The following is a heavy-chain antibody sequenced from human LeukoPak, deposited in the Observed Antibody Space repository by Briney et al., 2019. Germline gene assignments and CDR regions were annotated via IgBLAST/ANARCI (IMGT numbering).Heavy chain of an antibody. CDR3: AREGPGY. CDR1: GFTFSDYW. CDR2: ISSSSSTI. J-gene: IGHJ4*02. V-gene: IGHV3-48*01. Sequence: GGSLRLSCAAPGFTFSDYWMVWVRQAPGKGLEWVAYISSSSSTINYADSVKGRFTISRDNAKNSLYLQMNSLRAEDTAVYYCAREGPGYWGQGTLVTVSS.